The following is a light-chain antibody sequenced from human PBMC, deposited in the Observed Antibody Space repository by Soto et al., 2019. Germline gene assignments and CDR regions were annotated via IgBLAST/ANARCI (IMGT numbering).Light chain of an antibody. J-gene: IGLJ1*01. Sequence: QSALTQPASVSGSPGQSITISCTGTSSDVGGYNYVSWYQQHPGKAPKLMIYEVSNRPSGVSNRFSGSKSGNTAPLTISGLQAEDEADYYCSSYTSSSIDYVFGTGTKLT. CDR2: EVS. CDR1: SSDVGGYNY. V-gene: IGLV2-14*01. CDR3: SSYTSSSIDYV.